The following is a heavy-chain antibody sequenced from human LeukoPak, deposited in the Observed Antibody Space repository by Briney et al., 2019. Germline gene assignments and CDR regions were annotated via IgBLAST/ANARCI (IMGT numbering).Heavy chain of an antibody. CDR3: ARRWFGVLLYY. J-gene: IGHJ4*02. CDR2: IYSGGST. Sequence: PGGSLRLSCAASGFTVSSNYMSWVRQAPGKGLEWVSVIYSGGSTCYADSVKGRFTISRDNSKNTLYLQMNSLRAEDTAVYYCARRWFGVLLYYWGQGTLVTVSS. D-gene: IGHD3-10*01. CDR1: GFTVSSNY. V-gene: IGHV3-53*01.